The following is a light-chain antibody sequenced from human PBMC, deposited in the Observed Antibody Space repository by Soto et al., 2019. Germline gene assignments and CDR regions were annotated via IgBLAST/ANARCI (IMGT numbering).Light chain of an antibody. V-gene: IGLV2-14*03. CDR3: SSYTTSNTRQIV. J-gene: IGLJ1*01. CDR1: SSHIGSYNY. CDR2: DVS. Sequence: QAVLTCLASVLGPDVPPIPISCTGRSSHIGSYNYVSWYQHHPGKAPKLIIYDVSNRPSGVSIRFSGSKSDNTASLTISGLQPEDEADYHCSSYTTSNTRQIVFGTGTKVTVL.